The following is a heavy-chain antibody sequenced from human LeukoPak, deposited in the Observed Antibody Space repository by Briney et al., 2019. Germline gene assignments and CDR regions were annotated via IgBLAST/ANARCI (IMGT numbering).Heavy chain of an antibody. CDR2: MNPNSGNT. CDR3: ARSRTYYYDSSGY. CDR1: GYTFTSYD. D-gene: IGHD3-22*01. V-gene: IGHV1-8*01. J-gene: IGHJ4*02. Sequence: ASVKVSCKASGYTFTSYDINWVRQATGQGLEWMGWMNPNSGNTGYAQKFQGRVTMTRNTSISTAYMELSSLRSEDTAVYYCARSRTYYYDSSGYWGQGTLVTVSS.